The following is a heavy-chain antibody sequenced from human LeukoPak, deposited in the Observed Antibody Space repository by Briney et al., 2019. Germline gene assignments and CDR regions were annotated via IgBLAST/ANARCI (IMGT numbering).Heavy chain of an antibody. CDR3: AKVTSKFPDY. Sequence: PGGSLRLSCAASGFTFSSYWMNWARQAPGKGLEWVASINHNGNVNYYVDSVKGRFTISRDNAKNSLYLQMSNLRAEDTAIYYCAKVTSKFPDYWGQGTLVTVSS. CDR1: GFTFSSYW. V-gene: IGHV3-7*03. J-gene: IGHJ4*02. CDR2: INHNGNVN. D-gene: IGHD4-11*01.